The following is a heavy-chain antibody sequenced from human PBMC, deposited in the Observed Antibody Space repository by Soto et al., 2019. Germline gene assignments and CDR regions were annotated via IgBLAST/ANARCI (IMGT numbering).Heavy chain of an antibody. J-gene: IGHJ4*02. D-gene: IGHD1-26*01. CDR1: GFTFDDYC. CDR3: VRGASLNFDY. CDR2: VNWNGGST. Sequence: GGSLRLSCAASGFTFDDYCMSWARQAPGKGLEWVSGVNWNGGSTGYEDSVKGRFTISRDNAKNSLYLQMDSLRAEDTAFYYCVRGASLNFDYWGQGTLVTVSS. V-gene: IGHV3-20*04.